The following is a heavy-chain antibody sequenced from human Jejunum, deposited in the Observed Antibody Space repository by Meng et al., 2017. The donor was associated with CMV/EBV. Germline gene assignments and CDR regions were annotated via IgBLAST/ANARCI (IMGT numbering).Heavy chain of an antibody. CDR1: SIRSSDYW. CDR3: ARGRCTRTLCSTGTFDY. J-gene: IGHJ4*02. CDR2: ISHTAST. Sequence: SIRSSDYWWSWHGPPPGKGLEWIGDISHTASTHYNPSLKSRVTMSIDRSKNQFSLKVTSVTAADTALYYCARGRCTRTLCSTGTFDYWGQGTLVTVSS. V-gene: IGHV4-4*02. D-gene: IGHD2-2*02.